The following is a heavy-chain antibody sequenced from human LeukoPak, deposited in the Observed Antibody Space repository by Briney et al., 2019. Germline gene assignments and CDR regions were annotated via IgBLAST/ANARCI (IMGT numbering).Heavy chain of an antibody. CDR2: INPNSGGT. V-gene: IGHV1-2*02. D-gene: IGHD6-19*01. CDR1: GYSFTGYY. CDR3: ARAYTAVAGTIIEDYFDY. Sequence: GASVKVSCKASGYSFTGYYMHWVRQAPGQGLDWMGWINPNSGGTNYAQKFQGRVTLTRDTSISTAYMELSRLRSDDTAVCYCARAYTAVAGTIIEDYFDYWGQGTLVTVSS. J-gene: IGHJ4*02.